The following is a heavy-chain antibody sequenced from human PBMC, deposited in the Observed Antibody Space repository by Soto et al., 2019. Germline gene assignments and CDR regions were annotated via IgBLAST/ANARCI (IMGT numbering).Heavy chain of an antibody. D-gene: IGHD3-10*01. V-gene: IGHV3-23*01. CDR1: GFTFNNYA. J-gene: IGHJ4*02. Sequence: EVQLLESGGGLVQPGGSLRLSCAASGFTFNNYAMTWVRQAPGKGLEWVSVISGGGDTTSYADSVKGRFTVSSDGSKNTLYLQMSSLRAEDTALYYCAKGRGGSGSLTPRVDFWGQGTLVTVSS. CDR2: ISGGGDTT. CDR3: AKGRGGSGSLTPRVDF.